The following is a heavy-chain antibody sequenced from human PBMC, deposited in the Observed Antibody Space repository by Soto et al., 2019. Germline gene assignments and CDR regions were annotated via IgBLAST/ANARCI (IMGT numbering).Heavy chain of an antibody. J-gene: IGHJ4*02. CDR2: IYSDGKT. CDR3: ARDGGGGYYDSSGYVAV. Sequence: GGSLRLSCAASGITVSTNYMSWVRQAPGKGLEWVSVIYSDGKTYYADSVKGQFTISRDNSKNTVSLQINSLRAEDTAVYYCARDGGGGYYDSSGYVAVWGQGTLVTVSS. V-gene: IGHV3-53*01. CDR1: GITVSTNY. D-gene: IGHD3-22*01.